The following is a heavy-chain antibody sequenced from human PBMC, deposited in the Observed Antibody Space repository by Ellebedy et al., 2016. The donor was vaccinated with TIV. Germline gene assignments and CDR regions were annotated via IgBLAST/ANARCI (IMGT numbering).Heavy chain of an antibody. V-gene: IGHV3-7*03. Sequence: GESLKISCAASGFPFTRYWMTWVRQTPGKGLEWVANVNQDGSERYYVDSVKGRFTISRDNAKNSLSLQMNSLRVEDMAVYYCARGQPDSSGWFSSTDNWGQGALVTVSS. CDR3: ARGQPDSSGWFSSTDN. D-gene: IGHD6-13*01. CDR2: VNQDGSER. CDR1: GFPFTRYW. J-gene: IGHJ4*02.